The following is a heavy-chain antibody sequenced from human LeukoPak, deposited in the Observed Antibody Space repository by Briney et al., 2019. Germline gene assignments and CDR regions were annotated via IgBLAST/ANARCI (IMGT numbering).Heavy chain of an antibody. CDR3: AKANYYDSSGYLV. J-gene: IGHJ4*02. CDR2: ISGSGGST. CDR1: GFTFSSYA. Sequence: GGSLRPSCAASGFTFSSYAMSWVRQAPGKGLEWVSAISGSGGSTYYAASVKGRFTISRDNSKNTLYLQMNSLRAEDTAVYYCAKANYYDSSGYLVWGQGTLVTVSS. D-gene: IGHD3-22*01. V-gene: IGHV3-23*01.